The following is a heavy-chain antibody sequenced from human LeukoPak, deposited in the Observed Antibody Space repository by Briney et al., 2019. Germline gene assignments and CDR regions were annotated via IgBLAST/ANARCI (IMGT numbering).Heavy chain of an antibody. CDR3: ARGGYEQRLWPTPFDY. V-gene: IGHV4-34*01. Sequence: PETLSLTCAVYGGSFSGYYWSWIRQPPGKGLEWIGEINHSGSTNYNPSLKSRVTISVDTSKNQFSLKLSSVTAADTAVYYCARGGYEQRLWPTPFDYWGQGTLVTVSS. D-gene: IGHD6-25*01. J-gene: IGHJ4*02. CDR2: INHSGST. CDR1: GGSFSGYY.